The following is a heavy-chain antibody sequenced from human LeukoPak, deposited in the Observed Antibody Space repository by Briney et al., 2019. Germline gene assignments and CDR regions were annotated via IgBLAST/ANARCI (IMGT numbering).Heavy chain of an antibody. J-gene: IGHJ6*02. CDR1: GFIFSSYG. Sequence: GGSLRLSCSASGFIFSSYGMHWVRQAPGKGLEWVAVISYDGSNKYYADSVKGRFTISRDNSKNTLYLQMNSLRAEDTAVYYCAKDRFLEWFEACGMDVWGQGTTVTVSS. D-gene: IGHD3-3*01. CDR3: AKDRFLEWFEACGMDV. V-gene: IGHV3-30*18. CDR2: ISYDGSNK.